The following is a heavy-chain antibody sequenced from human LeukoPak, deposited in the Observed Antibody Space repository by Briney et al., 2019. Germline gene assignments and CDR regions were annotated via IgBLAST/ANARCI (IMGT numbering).Heavy chain of an antibody. CDR2: ISAGGGST. J-gene: IGHJ4*02. V-gene: IGHV3-23*01. D-gene: IGHD3-9*01. CDR3: AKGDPPTYYDILTGQDY. CDR1: GFTFSSYA. Sequence: GGSLRLSGAASGFTFSSYAMSWVRQAPGKGLEWVAGISAGGGSTYYADSVKGRFTISRDNSKNMLYLQLNSLRAEDTAVYYCAKGDPPTYYDILTGQDYWGQGTLVTVSS.